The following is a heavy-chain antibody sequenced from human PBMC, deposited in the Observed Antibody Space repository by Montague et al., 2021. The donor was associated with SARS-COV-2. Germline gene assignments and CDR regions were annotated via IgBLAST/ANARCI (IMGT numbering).Heavy chain of an antibody. V-gene: IGHV4-34*01. Sequence: SETLSLTCAVYGGSFSGYYWRWIRQPPGKGLEWIGEINHSGSTNYNPSLKSRVTISVDTSKNRLSLKLSSVTAADTAVYYCAREVGRGYSGYEGEYWGQGTLVTVSS. D-gene: IGHD5-12*01. J-gene: IGHJ4*02. CDR1: GGSFSGYY. CDR3: AREVGRGYSGYEGEY. CDR2: INHSGST.